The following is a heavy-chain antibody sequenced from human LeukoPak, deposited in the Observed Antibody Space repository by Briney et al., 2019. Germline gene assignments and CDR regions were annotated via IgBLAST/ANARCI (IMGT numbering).Heavy chain of an antibody. CDR3: ATWGIAVAGTFDY. CDR1: GDSISRYY. CDR2: IHYSGST. V-gene: IGHV4-59*01. J-gene: IGHJ4*02. D-gene: IGHD6-19*01. Sequence: KPSETLSLTCTVSGDSISRYYWSWIRQPPGKGLEWIGYIHYSGSTNNNPSLKSRLTISIDTSKNQLSLKLSSVTAADTAVYYCATWGIAVAGTFDYWGQGTLVTVST.